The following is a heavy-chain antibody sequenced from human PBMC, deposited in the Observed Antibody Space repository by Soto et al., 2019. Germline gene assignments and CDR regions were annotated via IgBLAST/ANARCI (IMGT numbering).Heavy chain of an antibody. CDR1: GFTFSRYG. V-gene: IGHV3-33*01. CDR3: AREDYDSGTNDY. CDR2: IWYNGSNK. D-gene: IGHD3-10*01. Sequence: GGSLRLSCAASGFTFSRYGMHWVRQAPGKGLEWVAVIWYNGSNKYYTDSVKGRFTISRDNSENTLYLQMNSLRAEDTAVYYCAREDYDSGTNDYWGQGTLVTVSS. J-gene: IGHJ4*02.